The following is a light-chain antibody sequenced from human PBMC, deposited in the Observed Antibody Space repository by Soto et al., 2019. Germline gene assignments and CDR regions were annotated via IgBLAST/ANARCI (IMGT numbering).Light chain of an antibody. CDR2: GNS. CDR1: SSNIGAGYD. V-gene: IGLV1-40*01. Sequence: QSVLTQPPSVSGAPGQRVTISCTGSSSNIGAGYDVHWYKQVPGTAPKLLIYGNSNRPSGVPDRISGSKSGTSASLAITGLQAEDEADYYCQSYDTSLSGSVFGGGTKLTVL. CDR3: QSYDTSLSGSV. J-gene: IGLJ2*01.